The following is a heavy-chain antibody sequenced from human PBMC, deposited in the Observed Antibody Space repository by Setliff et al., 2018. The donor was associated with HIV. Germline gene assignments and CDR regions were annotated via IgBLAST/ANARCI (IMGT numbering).Heavy chain of an antibody. D-gene: IGHD3-10*01. CDR3: ARAPFTSGHYGADY. CDR1: GYTFTVSY. J-gene: IGHJ4*02. Sequence: ASVKVSCKASGYTFTVSYLHWVRQAPGQGLEWMGWINPNSGDTNYAQKFQGRVTMTRDTSISTAYMELSRLRSDDTAVFYCARAPFTSGHYGADYWGQGTLVTVSS. CDR2: INPNSGDT. V-gene: IGHV1-2*02.